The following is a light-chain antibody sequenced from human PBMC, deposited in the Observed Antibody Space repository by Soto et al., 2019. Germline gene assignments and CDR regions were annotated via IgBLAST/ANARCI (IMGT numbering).Light chain of an antibody. J-gene: IGKJ4*01. CDR2: DAS. Sequence: EIVLTQSPATLSLSPGERATLSCRASQSVSSYLTWYQQKPGQAPRLLIYDASNRATGIPARFSGSGSGTDVTLTISSLEAEDFAVYYCQQRSNLPLTFGGGTKVEI. CDR1: QSVSSY. V-gene: IGKV3-11*01. CDR3: QQRSNLPLT.